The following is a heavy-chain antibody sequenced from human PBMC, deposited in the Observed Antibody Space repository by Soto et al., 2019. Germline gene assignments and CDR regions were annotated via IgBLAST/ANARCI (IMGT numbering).Heavy chain of an antibody. CDR2: ISGSGGST. D-gene: IGHD2-15*01. CDR1: GFTFSSYA. J-gene: IGHJ4*02. Sequence: GGSLRLSCAASGFTFSSYAMSWVRQAPGKGLEWVSAISGSGGSTYYADSVKGRFTISRDNSKDTLYLQMNSLRAEDTAVYYCAKSIVVVVAANDYWGQGTLVTVSS. V-gene: IGHV3-23*01. CDR3: AKSIVVVVAANDY.